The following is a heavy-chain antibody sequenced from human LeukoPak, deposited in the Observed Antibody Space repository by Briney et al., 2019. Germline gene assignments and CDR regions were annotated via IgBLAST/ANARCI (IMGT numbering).Heavy chain of an antibody. CDR3: ARHRGCSSTSCYGRYDAFDI. V-gene: IGHV4-39*01. CDR1: GGSIRCSSYY. Sequence: SETLSLTCTVSGGSIRCSSYYWGWIRQPPGKGLEWIGSIYYSGSTYYNPSLKSRVTISVDTSKNQFSLKLSSVTAADTAVYYCARHRGCSSTSCYGRYDAFDIWGQGTMVTVSS. D-gene: IGHD2-2*01. J-gene: IGHJ3*02. CDR2: IYYSGST.